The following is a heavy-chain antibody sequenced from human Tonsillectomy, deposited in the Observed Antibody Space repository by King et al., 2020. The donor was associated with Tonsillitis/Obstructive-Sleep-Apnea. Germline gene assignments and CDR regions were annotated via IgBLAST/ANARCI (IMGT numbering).Heavy chain of an antibody. J-gene: IGHJ5*02. Sequence: QLQESGPGLVKPSETLSLTCTVSGDSISSSNYYWGWIRQPPGKWLEWSANINYSGNTYYNPSLKSRVTISVDTSKNQFSLTLSSVTAADTAVYYCARVVGWGWFDPWGQGNLVTVSS. CDR2: INYSGNT. D-gene: IGHD3-16*01. V-gene: IGHV4-39*01. CDR3: ARVVGWGWFDP. CDR1: GDSISSSNYY.